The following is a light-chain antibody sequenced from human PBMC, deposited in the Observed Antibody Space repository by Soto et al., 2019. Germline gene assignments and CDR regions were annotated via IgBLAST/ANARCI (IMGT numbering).Light chain of an antibody. CDR3: CSYAGSWTYV. CDR2: EVS. V-gene: IGLV2-23*02. Sequence: QSVLTQPASVSGSPGQSITIPCTGTSSDVGSYHLVSWYQQHPGKAPKLMIYEVSKRPSGVSNRFSGSKSGNTASLTISGLQAEDEADYFCCSYAGSWTYVFGTGTKLTVL. J-gene: IGLJ1*01. CDR1: SSDVGSYHL.